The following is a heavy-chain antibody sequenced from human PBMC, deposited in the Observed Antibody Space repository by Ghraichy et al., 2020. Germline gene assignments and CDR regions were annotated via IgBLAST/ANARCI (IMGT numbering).Heavy chain of an antibody. D-gene: IGHD4-11*01. Sequence: GGSLRLSCAASGFTFSSFTMSWFRQAPGKGLDWVSCISSSSSDLYYADSVKGRFTISRDNAKNSLYLQMNSLSAEDTAVYFCASYSYWGQGILVTVSS. CDR3: ASYSY. J-gene: IGHJ4*02. V-gene: IGHV3-21*01. CDR2: ISSSSSDL. CDR1: GFTFSSFT.